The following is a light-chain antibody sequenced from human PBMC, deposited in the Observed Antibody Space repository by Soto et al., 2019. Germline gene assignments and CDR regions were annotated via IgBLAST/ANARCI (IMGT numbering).Light chain of an antibody. J-gene: IGKJ4*01. CDR3: QQSYSTPRT. CDR2: AAS. V-gene: IGKV1-39*01. Sequence: DIQMTQSPSSLSACVGDRVTITCRASQSISSYLNWYQQKPGKAPKLLIYAASSLQSGVPSRFSGSGSGTDFTLTISSLQPEDFATYYCQQSYSTPRTFGGGTKVEIK. CDR1: QSISSY.